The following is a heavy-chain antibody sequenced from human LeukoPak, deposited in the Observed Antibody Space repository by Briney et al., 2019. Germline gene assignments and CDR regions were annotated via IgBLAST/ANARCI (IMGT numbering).Heavy chain of an antibody. D-gene: IGHD3-22*01. CDR3: ERAGDYYDSTVHFDY. Sequence: SETLSLTCTVSGGSISSYYWSWVRQPPGKGLEWIGYIYNSGSTNYNPSLKSRVTISVDTSKNQFSLKLSSVTAADTAVYYCERAGDYYDSTVHFDYWGQGTLVTVSS. J-gene: IGHJ4*02. V-gene: IGHV4-59*01. CDR1: GGSISSYY. CDR2: IYNSGST.